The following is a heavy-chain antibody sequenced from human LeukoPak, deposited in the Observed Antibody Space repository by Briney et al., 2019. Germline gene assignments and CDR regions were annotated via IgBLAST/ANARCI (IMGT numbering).Heavy chain of an antibody. J-gene: IGHJ6*03. Sequence: GGSLRLSCAASGFTFSTYSINWVRQAPGKGLEWVSYISGSSNTIYYADSVEGRFTISRDNAKSSLYLQMNSLRAEDTAVYYCARDRASYYMDVWDKGTTVTVSS. CDR1: GFTFSTYS. CDR2: ISGSSNTI. CDR3: ARDRASYYMDV. V-gene: IGHV3-48*01.